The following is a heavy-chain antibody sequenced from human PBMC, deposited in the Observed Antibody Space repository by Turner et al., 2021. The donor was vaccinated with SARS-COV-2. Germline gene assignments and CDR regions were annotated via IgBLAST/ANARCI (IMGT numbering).Heavy chain of an antibody. CDR1: GFTLSRYT. J-gene: IGHJ5*02. V-gene: IGHV3-21*01. D-gene: IGHD3-22*01. CDR2: ISRSSSYI. Sequence: EVQLVESGGGLVKPAGSLRRSCAASGFTLSRYTMYWVRQAPGKGLEWVSSISRSSSYIYYADSVKGRFTISRDNAKNSLYLQMNSLRAEDTAVYYCARGTYYYDSSVYSGTNWFDPWGQGTLVTVSS. CDR3: ARGTYYYDSSVYSGTNWFDP.